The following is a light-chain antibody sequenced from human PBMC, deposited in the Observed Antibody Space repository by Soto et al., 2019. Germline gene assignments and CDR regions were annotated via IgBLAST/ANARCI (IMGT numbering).Light chain of an antibody. Sequence: EIVLTQSPGTLSLSPGERATLSCRASQTVRTNYLAWFQHKPGQAPRLLIYGASSRATGIPNRFSGSGSGKDFTITINRLEPEDFAVYFCQQYSDSPLTFGGGTKVEIK. V-gene: IGKV3-20*01. CDR3: QQYSDSPLT. CDR1: QTVRTNY. CDR2: GAS. J-gene: IGKJ4*01.